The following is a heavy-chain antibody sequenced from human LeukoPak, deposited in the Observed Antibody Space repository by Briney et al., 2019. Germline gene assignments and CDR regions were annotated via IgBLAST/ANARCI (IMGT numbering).Heavy chain of an antibody. V-gene: IGHV3-30-3*01. J-gene: IGHJ6*02. D-gene: IGHD3-3*01. Sequence: PGRSLRLSCAASGFTFSSYAMHWVRQAPGKGLEWVAVISYDGSNKYYADSVKGRFTISRDNSKNTLYLQMNSLRAEDTAVYYCARLFGPGRYNYGMDVWGQGTTVTVSS. CDR2: ISYDGSNK. CDR3: ARLFGPGRYNYGMDV. CDR1: GFTFSSYA.